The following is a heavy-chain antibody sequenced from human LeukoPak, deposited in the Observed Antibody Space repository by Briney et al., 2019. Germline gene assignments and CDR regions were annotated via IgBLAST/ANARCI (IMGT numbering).Heavy chain of an antibody. CDR3: AREGHNLWFGTGFDF. CDR1: GFTFSSYA. Sequence: GGSLRLSCAASGFTFSSYAMHWVRQAPGKGLEWVAVISYDGSNKYYADSVKGRFTISRDNAKNSLYLQMNSLRPEDTAVYYCAREGHNLWFGTGFDFWGQGTLVTVSS. CDR2: ISYDGSNK. V-gene: IGHV3-30-3*01. D-gene: IGHD3-10*01. J-gene: IGHJ4*02.